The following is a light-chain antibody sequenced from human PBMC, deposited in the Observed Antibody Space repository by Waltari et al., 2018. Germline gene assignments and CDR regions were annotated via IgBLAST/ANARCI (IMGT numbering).Light chain of an antibody. CDR1: NIETKS. Sequence: SYDLAQPLSVSVALGQSARISCGGSNIETKSVHWYQQKPGQAPVLVIYRDTNRPSASPDRFSASNSGNTATRISSRAQAGDEADYYCQVWDSDTYGVFGGGTRLTVL. V-gene: IGLV3-9*01. CDR3: QVWDSDTYGV. J-gene: IGLJ3*02. CDR2: RDT.